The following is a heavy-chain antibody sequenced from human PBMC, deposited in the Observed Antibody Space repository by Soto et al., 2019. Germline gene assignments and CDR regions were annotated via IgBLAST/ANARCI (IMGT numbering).Heavy chain of an antibody. CDR3: ARTYYDILTGYSYASNAFDI. CDR2: IYHSGST. V-gene: IGHV4-4*02. CDR1: GGSTRSSNW. J-gene: IGHJ3*02. D-gene: IGHD3-9*01. Sequence: SDTLSLPCAVSGGSTRSSNWWSWLRQPPGKGLEWIGEIYHSGSTNYNPSLKSRVTISVDKSKNQFSLKLSSVTAADTAVYYCARTYYDILTGYSYASNAFDIWGQGTMVT.